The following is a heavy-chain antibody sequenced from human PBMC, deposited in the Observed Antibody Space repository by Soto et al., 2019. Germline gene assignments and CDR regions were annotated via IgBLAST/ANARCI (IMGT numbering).Heavy chain of an antibody. V-gene: IGHV3-15*05. CDR1: GFTFKNAW. CDR2: IKSESDGGTT. J-gene: IGHJ4*02. CDR3: TTLFNWDYLGY. D-gene: IGHD7-27*01. Sequence: PGGSLRLSCAASGFTFKNAWMNWVRQAPGKGLEWVGRIKSESDGGTTDYAAPVKGRFTISRDDSKNTLDLQMNSLKTEDTAVYYCTTLFNWDYLGYWGQGTLVTVSS.